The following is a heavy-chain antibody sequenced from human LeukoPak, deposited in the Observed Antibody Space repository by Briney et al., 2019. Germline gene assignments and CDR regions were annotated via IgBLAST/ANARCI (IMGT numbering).Heavy chain of an antibody. J-gene: IGHJ6*02. CDR1: GYTFTGYY. V-gene: IGHV1-2*02. CDR3: ASFGVRGYYYGMDV. CDR2: INPNSGGT. D-gene: IGHD3-10*01. Sequence: ASVKVSCKASGYTFTGYYMHWVRQAPGQGLEWMGWINPNSGGTNYAQKFQGRVAMTRDTSISTAYMELSRLRSDDTAVYYCASFGVRGYYYGMDVWGQGTTVTVSS.